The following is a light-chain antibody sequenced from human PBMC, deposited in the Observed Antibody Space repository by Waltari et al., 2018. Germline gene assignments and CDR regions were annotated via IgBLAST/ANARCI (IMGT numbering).Light chain of an antibody. CDR1: QSVASY. J-gene: IGKJ1*01. CDR2: DAS. CDR3: QQRIGWPPWT. V-gene: IGKV3-11*01. Sequence: EIVLTQSPAILSLSPGERDTLSCRASQSVASYLAWYQQKPGQAPRPLIYDASNRASGIPARFSGSGSGTDFTLTISSLEPEDFAVYYCQQRIGWPPWTFGQGTKVEI.